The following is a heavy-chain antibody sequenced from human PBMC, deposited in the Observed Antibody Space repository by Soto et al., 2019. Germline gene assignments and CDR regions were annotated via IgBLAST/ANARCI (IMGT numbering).Heavy chain of an antibody. Sequence: QVQLVESGGGVVQPGRSLRLSCAASGFTFSSYGMHWVRQAPGKGLEWVAVISYDGSNKYYADSVKGRFTISRDNSKNTLVLQMNRLRGEDTAVYYCAKPGGHCSSTSCYWFDYWGQGTLVTVSS. D-gene: IGHD2-2*01. CDR2: ISYDGSNK. V-gene: IGHV3-30*18. J-gene: IGHJ4*02. CDR3: AKPGGHCSSTSCYWFDY. CDR1: GFTFSSYG.